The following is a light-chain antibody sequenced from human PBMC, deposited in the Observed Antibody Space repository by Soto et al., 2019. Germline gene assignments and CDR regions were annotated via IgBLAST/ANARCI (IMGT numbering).Light chain of an antibody. CDR3: QAYDYSLTASV. Sequence: QSVLTQPPSVSGAPGQRVTLSCTGNTSNLGAGYDVHWYQQLPGAAPKLVIFGNRNRPSGVPERFSGSKSGTSASLAITGRQAEDEADYYCQAYDYSLTASVFGGGTTLTVL. J-gene: IGLJ3*02. CDR2: GNR. CDR1: TSNLGAGYD. V-gene: IGLV1-40*01.